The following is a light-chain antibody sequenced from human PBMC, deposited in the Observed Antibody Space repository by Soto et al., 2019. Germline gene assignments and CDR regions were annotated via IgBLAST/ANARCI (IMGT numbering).Light chain of an antibody. V-gene: IGKV3-15*01. Sequence: EIVMTQSPVTLSVSPGERATLSCRASQSISNNLAGYQQKPCQAPRLLMSGASTRVTGIAARFSGSGSGTEFTLTISSLQSEDSAVYYCQQFNNCPITFGQGTRLEIE. CDR1: QSISNN. CDR3: QQFNNCPIT. CDR2: GAS. J-gene: IGKJ5*01.